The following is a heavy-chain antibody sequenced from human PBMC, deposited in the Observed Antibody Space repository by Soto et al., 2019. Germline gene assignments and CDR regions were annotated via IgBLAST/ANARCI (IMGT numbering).Heavy chain of an antibody. CDR1: GVPFTAFY. J-gene: IGHJ4*02. V-gene: IGHV4-34*01. CDR3: AGGRSFYDSSGYRFDD. Sequence: PSETLSLTCAVSGVPFTAFYWTWTRQAPGKGLEWIGEINYRGKTVYSPSLGSRVTLSVYTSKSQLSLELTAVTAADTAVYYWAGGRSFYDSSGYRFDDWGPGSMVTVSS. CDR2: INYRGKT. D-gene: IGHD3-22*01.